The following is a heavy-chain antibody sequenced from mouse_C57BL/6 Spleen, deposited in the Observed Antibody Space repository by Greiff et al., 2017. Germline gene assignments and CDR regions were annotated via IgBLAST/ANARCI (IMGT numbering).Heavy chain of an antibody. CDR1: GYSFTGDY. J-gene: IGHJ4*01. Sequence: DVKLQESGPELVKPGASVKISCKASGYSFTGDYMNWVMQSPEKSLEWSGELNPSTGGTTYNQKFKAKATSTVDKSSSTASMQLKSLTSEDSAVYYCAGFLLDYAMDDWGTGTTVTVSS. V-gene: IGHV1-42*01. CDR2: LNPSTGGT. CDR3: AGFLLDYAMDD. D-gene: IGHD2-1*01.